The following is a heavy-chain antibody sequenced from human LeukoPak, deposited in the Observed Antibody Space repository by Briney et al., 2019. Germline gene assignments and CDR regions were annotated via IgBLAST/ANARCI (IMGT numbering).Heavy chain of an antibody. CDR1: GYTFTSFG. J-gene: IGHJ4*02. CDR2: ISTYNGNT. Sequence: ASVTVSCKASGYTFTSFGISWVRQAPGQGLEWMGWISTYNGNTNYAQKVQGRVTLTTDTSTSTAYMELRSLRSDDTAVYYCARDLSNDSRGYPGYWGQGTLVTVSS. V-gene: IGHV1-18*01. CDR3: ARDLSNDSRGYPGY. D-gene: IGHD3-22*01.